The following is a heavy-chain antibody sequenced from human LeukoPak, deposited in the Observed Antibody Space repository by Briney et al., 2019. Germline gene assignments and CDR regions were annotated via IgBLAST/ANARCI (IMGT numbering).Heavy chain of an antibody. CDR2: INHSGST. Sequence: SETLSLTCAVYGGSFSGYYWSWIRQPPGKGLEWIGEINHSGSTNYNPSLKSRVTISVDTSKNQFSLKLSSVTAADTAVYYCARRGHYYGSLRGWFDPWGQGTLVTVSS. D-gene: IGHD3-10*01. CDR1: GGSFSGYY. CDR3: ARRGHYYGSLRGWFDP. J-gene: IGHJ5*02. V-gene: IGHV4-34*01.